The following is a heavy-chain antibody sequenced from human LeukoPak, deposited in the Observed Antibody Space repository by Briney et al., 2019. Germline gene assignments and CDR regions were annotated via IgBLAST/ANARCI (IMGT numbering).Heavy chain of an antibody. CDR2: ISGSGGST. D-gene: IGHD5-18*01. J-gene: IGHJ4*02. CDR1: GFTFSSYG. CDR3: TRDRTGYGYGYPFDY. V-gene: IGHV3-23*01. Sequence: GGTLRLSCAASGFTFSSYGMSWVRQAPGKGLEWVSAISGSGGSTYYADSVKGRFTISRDNSMNTLYLHMNSLRPEDTALYYCTRDRTGYGYGYPFDYWGQGTLVTVSS.